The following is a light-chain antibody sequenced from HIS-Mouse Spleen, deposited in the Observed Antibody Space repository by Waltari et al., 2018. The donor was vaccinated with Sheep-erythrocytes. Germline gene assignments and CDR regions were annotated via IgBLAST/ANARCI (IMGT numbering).Light chain of an antibody. CDR2: EGS. V-gene: IGLV2-23*03. J-gene: IGLJ2*01. Sequence: QSALTQPAPVSGSPGQSITISCTGTSSDVGRYNLVSWYQQHPGKAPKLMIYEGSKRPSGVSNRFSGSKSGNTASLTISGLQAEDEADYYCCSYAGSSTFVVVFGGGTKLTVL. CDR3: CSYAGSSTFVVV. CDR1: SSDVGRYNL.